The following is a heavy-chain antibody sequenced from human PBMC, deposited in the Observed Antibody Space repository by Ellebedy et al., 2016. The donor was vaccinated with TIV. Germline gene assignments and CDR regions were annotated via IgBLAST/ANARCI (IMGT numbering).Heavy chain of an antibody. D-gene: IGHD2-8*01. J-gene: IGHJ4*02. CDR1: GYTFTSKG. CDR3: ARDRTYGANLDY. CDR2: ISAYNGNT. V-gene: IGHV1-18*01. Sequence: AASVKVSCKTSGYTFTSKGIGWVRQAPGQGLEGMGWISAYNGNTNYEQTLQGRVTMTTDTSTSTAYMELRSLRSDDTAIYYCARDRTYGANLDYWGQGTLVTVSS.